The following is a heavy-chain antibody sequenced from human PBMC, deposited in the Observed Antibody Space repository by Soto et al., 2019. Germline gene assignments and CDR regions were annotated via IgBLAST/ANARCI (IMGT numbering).Heavy chain of an antibody. V-gene: IGHV4-61*01. D-gene: IGHD5-12*01. CDR3: ARAREMATISAFDY. CDR1: GASVSSGSYY. CDR2: IYYSWST. J-gene: IGHJ4*02. Sequence: ETLSLACTVSGASVSSGSYYGSWIRQPPGKGLEWIGYIYYSWSTNYNPSPKSRVTISVDTSKNQFSLKLSSVTAADTAVYYCARAREMATISAFDYWGQGTLVTVSS.